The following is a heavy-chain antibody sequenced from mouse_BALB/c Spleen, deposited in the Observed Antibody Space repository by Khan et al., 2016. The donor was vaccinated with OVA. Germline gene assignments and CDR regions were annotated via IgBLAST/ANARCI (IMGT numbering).Heavy chain of an antibody. D-gene: IGHD1-1*01. CDR2: ISYSGST. CDR1: GYSITSNYA. CDR3: ARKNYYGYAVDY. Sequence: VQLQQSGPGLVKPSQSLSLTCTVTGYSITSNYAWNWIRQFPGNKLEWMGYISYSGSTSYNPSHKSRISITRDTSKNQFFLQLNSVTTEDTATYYWARKNYYGYAVDYWGQGTSVTVSS. J-gene: IGHJ4*01. V-gene: IGHV3-2*02.